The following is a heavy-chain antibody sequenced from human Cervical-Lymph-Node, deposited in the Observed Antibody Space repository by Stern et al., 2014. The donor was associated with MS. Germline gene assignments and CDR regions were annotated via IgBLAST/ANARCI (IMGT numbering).Heavy chain of an antibody. Sequence: QLQESGPRLVKPSQTLSLTCTVSGGSIRSGGFYCTWVRQPAGKGPEWIGRMYATGGSTYNPSLQSRATIAVDTSKNQFSLTLSSGTAADTAIYYCVRDHDYYGMDVWGQGTTVTVSS. CDR3: VRDHDYYGMDV. V-gene: IGHV4-61*02. J-gene: IGHJ6*02. CDR2: MYATGGS. CDR1: GGSIRSGGFY.